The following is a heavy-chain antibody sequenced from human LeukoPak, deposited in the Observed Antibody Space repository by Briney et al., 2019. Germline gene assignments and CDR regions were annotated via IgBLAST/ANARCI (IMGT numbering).Heavy chain of an antibody. CDR3: ARAVWEYSSGWYHHGDY. D-gene: IGHD6-19*01. CDR2: MNPNSGNT. V-gene: IGHV1-8*02. J-gene: IGHJ4*02. CDR1: GYTFTGYY. Sequence: GASVKVSCKASGYTFTGYYMHWVRQAPGQGLEWMGWMNPNSGNTGYAQKFQGRVTMTRNTSISTAYMEMNSLRSEDTAVYYCARAVWEYSSGWYHHGDYWGQGTLVTVSS.